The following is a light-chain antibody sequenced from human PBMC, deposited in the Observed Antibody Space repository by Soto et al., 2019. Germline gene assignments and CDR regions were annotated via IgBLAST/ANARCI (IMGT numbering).Light chain of an antibody. CDR3: SSYTSSTTPYV. CDR1: SSDVGGYNY. J-gene: IGLJ1*01. CDR2: DVS. Sequence: QSALTQPASVSGSPGQSITISCTGTSSDVGGYNYVSWYLQHPGKAPKVMIYDVSNRPSGVSNRFSGSKSGNTASLTISGLQAEDEADYYCSSYTSSTTPYVFGTGTKVTVL. V-gene: IGLV2-14*03.